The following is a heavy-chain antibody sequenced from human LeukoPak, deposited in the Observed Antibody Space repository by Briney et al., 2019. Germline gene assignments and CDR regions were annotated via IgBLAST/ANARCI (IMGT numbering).Heavy chain of an antibody. V-gene: IGHV1-2*04. D-gene: IGHD4-17*01. CDR2: INPTSGGT. J-gene: IGHJ4*02. Sequence: ASVKVSCKASGYTFTGYYMHWVRQAPGQGLEGMGWINPTSGGTNYAQKFQGWVTMTRDTSISTAYMELSRLRSDDTAVYYCARDGSYGDYDVFDYWGQGTLVTVSS. CDR3: ARDGSYGDYDVFDY. CDR1: GYTFTGYY.